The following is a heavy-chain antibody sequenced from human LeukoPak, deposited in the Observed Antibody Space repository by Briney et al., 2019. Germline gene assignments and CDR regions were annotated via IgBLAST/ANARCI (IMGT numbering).Heavy chain of an antibody. CDR2: IGGSGGAT. CDR1: GFTFSNYA. J-gene: IGHJ4*02. V-gene: IGHV3-23*01. D-gene: IGHD2-15*01. Sequence: GGSLRLSCAASGFTFSNYAMSWVRQAPGKGLEWVSAIGGSGGATNYADSVKGRFSISRDNSKNTLYLQMNSLRAEDTAVYYCAKRSCSGGSCNFDYWGQGTLVTVSS. CDR3: AKRSCSGGSCNFDY.